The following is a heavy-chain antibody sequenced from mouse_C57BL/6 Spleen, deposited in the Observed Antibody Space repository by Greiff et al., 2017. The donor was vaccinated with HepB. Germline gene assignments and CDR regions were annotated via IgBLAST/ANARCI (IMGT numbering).Heavy chain of an antibody. V-gene: IGHV5-4*01. J-gene: IGHJ1*03. Sequence: EVQGVESGGGLVKPGGSLKLSCAASGFTFSSYAMSWVRQTPEKRLEWVATISDGGSYTYYPDNVKGRFTISRDNAKNNLYLQMSHLKSEDTAMYYCARFYYYGSSYVGYFDVWGTGTTVTVSS. CDR1: GFTFSSYA. CDR2: ISDGGSYT. D-gene: IGHD1-1*01. CDR3: ARFYYYGSSYVGYFDV.